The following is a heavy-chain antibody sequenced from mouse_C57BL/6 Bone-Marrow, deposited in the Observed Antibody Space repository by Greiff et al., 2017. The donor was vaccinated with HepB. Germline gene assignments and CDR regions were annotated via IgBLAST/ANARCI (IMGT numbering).Heavy chain of an antibody. Sequence: VQLQQSGPGLVQPSQTLSITCTVSGFSLTSYGVHWVRQSPGKGLEWLGVIWSGGSTDYNAAFISRLSSSKDNSKSQVFFKMNSLQADDTAIYYCARGPFGYWGQGTTLTVTS. CDR1: GFSLTSYG. J-gene: IGHJ2*01. CDR2: IWSGGST. V-gene: IGHV2-2*01. CDR3: ARGPFGY.